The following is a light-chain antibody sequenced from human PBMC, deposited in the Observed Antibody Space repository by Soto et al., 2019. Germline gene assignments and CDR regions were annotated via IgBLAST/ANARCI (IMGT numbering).Light chain of an antibody. CDR1: QSISSR. CDR2: DAL. V-gene: IGKV1-5*01. CDR3: QQYDTYFRYT. J-gene: IGKJ2*01. Sequence: DIQMTQSPSTLSASVGDRVTITCRASQSISSRLAWYQKKPGKAPKLLIYDALNLESGGPSRFSGSGSGTEFTLSIGSLQPDDCVTYYCQQYDTYFRYTFGQGTKLEIK.